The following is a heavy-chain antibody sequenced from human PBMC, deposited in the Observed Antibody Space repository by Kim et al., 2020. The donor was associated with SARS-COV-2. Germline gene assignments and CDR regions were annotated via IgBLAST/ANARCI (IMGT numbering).Heavy chain of an antibody. V-gene: IGHV4-34*01. CDR1: GGSFSGYY. J-gene: IGHJ4*02. CDR2: INHSGST. D-gene: IGHD2-15*01. Sequence: SETLSLTCAVYGGSFSGYYWSWIRQPPGKGLEWIGEINHSGSTNYNPSLKSRVTISVDTSKNQFSLKLSSVTAADTAVYYCASYSRFRGTLGYWGQGTLVTVSS. CDR3: ASYSRFRGTLGY.